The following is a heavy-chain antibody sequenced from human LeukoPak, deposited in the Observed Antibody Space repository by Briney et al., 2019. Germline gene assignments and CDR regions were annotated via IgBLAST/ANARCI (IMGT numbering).Heavy chain of an antibody. J-gene: IGHJ5*02. D-gene: IGHD2/OR15-2a*01. CDR3: ARGRIVRNWSDP. CDR1: GYTFTSYD. Sequence: ASVKVSCKASGYTFTSYDINGVRQATGQGLEWMGWMNHNRGNTGYAQKFQGRVTMTRNTSISTAYMELSSLRSEDTAVYYCARGRIVRNWSDPWGQGSLVTVYS. CDR2: MNHNRGNT. V-gene: IGHV1-8*01.